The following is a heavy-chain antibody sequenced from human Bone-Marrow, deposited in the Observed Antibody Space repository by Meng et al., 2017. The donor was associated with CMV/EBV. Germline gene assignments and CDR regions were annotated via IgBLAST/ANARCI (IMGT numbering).Heavy chain of an antibody. CDR3: ARGRNFVAARSIADLDY. J-gene: IGHJ4*02. Sequence: SETLSLTRAVYGGSFSGYYWSWTRQPPGKGLEWIGEINHSGSTNYNPSLKSRVTISVDTSKNQFSLTLSSVTAADTAVYYCARGRNFVAARSIADLDYWGQGALVTASS. D-gene: IGHD6-13*01. CDR1: GGSFSGYY. CDR2: INHSGST. V-gene: IGHV4-34*01.